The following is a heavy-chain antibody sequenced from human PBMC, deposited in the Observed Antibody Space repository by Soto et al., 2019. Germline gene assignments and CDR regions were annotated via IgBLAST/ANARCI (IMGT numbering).Heavy chain of an antibody. D-gene: IGHD3-9*01. V-gene: IGHV3-48*01. CDR3: AGLELRYFDWLLS. J-gene: IGHJ5*02. CDR2: ISSSSSTI. Sequence: EVQLVESGGGLVQPGGSLRLSCAASGFTFSSYSMNWVRQAPGKGLEWVSYISSSSSTIYYAVSVKGRFTISRDNAKNSLYLQMNSLRAEDTAVYYCAGLELRYFDWLLSWGQGTLVTVSS. CDR1: GFTFSSYS.